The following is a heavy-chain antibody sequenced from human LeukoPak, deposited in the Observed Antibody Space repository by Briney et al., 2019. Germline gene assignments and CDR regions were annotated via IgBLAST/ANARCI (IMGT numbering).Heavy chain of an antibody. Sequence: AGGSLRLSCAASGFSVSSNYMSWIRQAPRKGLEWVSFIKSGGNTYYADSVKGRFTISRDDSMNTVYLQMNSLRAGDTAIYYCARDSTNWGLYFDYWGQGALVTVSS. J-gene: IGHJ4*02. D-gene: IGHD7-27*01. CDR3: ARDSTNWGLYFDY. CDR2: IKSGGNT. CDR1: GFSVSSNY. V-gene: IGHV3-66*01.